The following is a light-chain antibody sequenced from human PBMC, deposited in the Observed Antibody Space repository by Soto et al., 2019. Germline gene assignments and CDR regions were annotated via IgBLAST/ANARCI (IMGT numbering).Light chain of an antibody. V-gene: IGKV3-20*01. Sequence: EIVLTQSPGTLSLSPGERATLSCRASPSVSSNFLAWYQQKPGQAPRLLIYGASSRATGIPDRFGGSGSGTDFTLTISRLEPEDFAVYYCQQYGSSPRTFGQGTKVEIK. CDR3: QQYGSSPRT. J-gene: IGKJ1*01. CDR2: GAS. CDR1: PSVSSNF.